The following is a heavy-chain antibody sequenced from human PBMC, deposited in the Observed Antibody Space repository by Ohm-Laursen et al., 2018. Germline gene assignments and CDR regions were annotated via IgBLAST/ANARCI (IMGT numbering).Heavy chain of an antibody. CDR2: ITSDGTST. D-gene: IGHD2-8*01. CDR1: GFTLNSHW. J-gene: IGHJ4*02. Sequence: SLRLSCTASGFTLNSHWMHWVRQGPGEGLVWVSRITSDGTSTAYADSVRGRFTISRDTAKNTLYLQMNSLRAEDTAVYYCAKRMVVGAEGFDYWGQGTLVTVSS. V-gene: IGHV3-74*01. CDR3: AKRMVVGAEGFDY.